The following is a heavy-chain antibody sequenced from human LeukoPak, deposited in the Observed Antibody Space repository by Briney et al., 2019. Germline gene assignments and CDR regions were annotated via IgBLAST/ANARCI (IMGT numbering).Heavy chain of an antibody. V-gene: IGHV3-21*01. Sequence: GGSLRLSCAASGFTFSSYSMNWVRQAPGKGLEWVSSISSSSSYIYYADSVKGRFTISRDNAKNSLYLQMNSLRAEDTPVYYCARHPWFGELHYFDYWGQGTLVTVSS. CDR3: ARHPWFGELHYFDY. CDR1: GFTFSSYS. CDR2: ISSSSSYI. D-gene: IGHD3-10*01. J-gene: IGHJ4*02.